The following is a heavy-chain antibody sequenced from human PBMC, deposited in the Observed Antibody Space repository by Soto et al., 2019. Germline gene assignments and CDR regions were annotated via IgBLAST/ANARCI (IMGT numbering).Heavy chain of an antibody. CDR2: IYYSGST. CDR1: GGSISSGGYY. J-gene: IGHJ6*02. Sequence: QVQLQESGPGLVKPSQTLSLTCTVSGGSISSGGYYWSWIRQHPGKGLEWIGYIYYSGSTYYNPSLKSRVTISVETSKNQFSLKLSSVTAADTAVYYCARERSSSWYYYYYGMDVWGQGTTVTVSS. V-gene: IGHV4-31*03. CDR3: ARERSSSWYYYYYGMDV. D-gene: IGHD6-13*01.